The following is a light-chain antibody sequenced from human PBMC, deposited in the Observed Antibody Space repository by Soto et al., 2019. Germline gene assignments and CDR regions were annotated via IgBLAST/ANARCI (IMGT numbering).Light chain of an antibody. J-gene: IGLJ1*01. CDR1: SSDVGGYNS. V-gene: IGLV2-14*03. CDR2: NVS. Sequence: QSALTQPASVSGSPGQSIAISCTGTSSDVGGYNSVSWYQQHPGKAPKHMIYNVSNRPSGVSDRFSGSKSGNTASLTISGLQAEDEADYYCSSYTSSNTYVFGTGTKVTVL. CDR3: SSYTSSNTYV.